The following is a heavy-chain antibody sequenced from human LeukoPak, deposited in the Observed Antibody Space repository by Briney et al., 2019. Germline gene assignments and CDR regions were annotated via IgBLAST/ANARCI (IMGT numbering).Heavy chain of an antibody. D-gene: IGHD5-18*01. CDR2: INSNSGGT. V-gene: IGHV1-2*02. CDR1: GYTFTGYY. Sequence: GASVKVSCKASGYTFTGYYMHWVRQAPGQGLEWMGWINSNSGGTIYAQKFQGRVTMTRDTSISTAYMELSRLRSDDTAVYYCARGLYSYGQYYFDYWGQGTLVTVSS. CDR3: ARGLYSYGQYYFDY. J-gene: IGHJ4*02.